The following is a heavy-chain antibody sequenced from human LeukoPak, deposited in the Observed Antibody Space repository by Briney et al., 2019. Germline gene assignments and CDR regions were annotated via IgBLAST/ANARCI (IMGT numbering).Heavy chain of an antibody. CDR2: IWYDGSNK. V-gene: IGHV3-33*08. CDR3: ARAPDYYGSGSYPPDY. D-gene: IGHD3-10*01. CDR1: GFTFSSYG. Sequence: PGRSLRLSCAASGFTFSSYGMHWVRQAPGKGLEWVAVIWYDGSNKYYADSVKGRFTISRDNSKNTLYLQMNSLRAEDTAVYYCARAPDYYGSGSYPPDYWGQGTLVTVSS. J-gene: IGHJ4*02.